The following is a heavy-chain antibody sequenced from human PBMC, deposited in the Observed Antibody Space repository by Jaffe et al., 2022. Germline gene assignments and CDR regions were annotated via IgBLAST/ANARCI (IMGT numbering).Heavy chain of an antibody. V-gene: IGHV3-30*02. CDR3: ARYARPEGATTSYAES. J-gene: IGHJ4*02. Sequence: QVQLVESGGGVVQRGGSLRLSCAVSGFTFSSYGMYWVRQAPGKGLDWVAFIWYNGINKYYGDSVKGRFTISRDNSKNTLFLQMNSLKTEDTAVYFCARYARPEGATTSYAESWGQGTLVTVSS. CDR2: IWYNGINK. D-gene: IGHD1-26*01. CDR1: GFTFSSYG.